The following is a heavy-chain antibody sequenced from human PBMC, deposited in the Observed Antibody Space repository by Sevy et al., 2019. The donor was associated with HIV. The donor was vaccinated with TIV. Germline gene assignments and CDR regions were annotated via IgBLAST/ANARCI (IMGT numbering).Heavy chain of an antibody. Sequence: GGSLRLSCAASGFTFSSYWMSWVRQAPGKGLEWVGNIKQDGSEKYYVDSVKGRFTISRDNAKNSLYLQMNSLRAEDTAVYYCAREGGELLHGLDYWGQGTLVTVSS. CDR1: GFTFSSYW. J-gene: IGHJ4*02. V-gene: IGHV3-7*01. CDR3: AREGGELLHGLDY. CDR2: IKQDGSEK. D-gene: IGHD1-26*01.